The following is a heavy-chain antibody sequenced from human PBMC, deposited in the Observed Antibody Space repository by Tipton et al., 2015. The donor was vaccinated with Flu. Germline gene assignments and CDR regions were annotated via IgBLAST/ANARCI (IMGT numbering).Heavy chain of an antibody. CDR2: ISNSGRST. J-gene: IGHJ4*02. V-gene: IGHV3-23*01. CDR1: GFTFIRYA. Sequence: SLRLSCAASGFTFIRYAMSWVRQAPGKGLEWVSSISNSGRSTYYADPVKGRSTISRDYSKVYLQMNSLRAEDTAIYYCAKVIPEIVSGLDSWGQGTLVTVSS. D-gene: IGHD5/OR15-5a*01. CDR3: AKVIPEIVSGLDS.